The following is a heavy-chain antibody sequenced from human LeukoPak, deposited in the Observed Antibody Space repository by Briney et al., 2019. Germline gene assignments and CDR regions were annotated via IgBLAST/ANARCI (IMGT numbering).Heavy chain of an antibody. CDR2: IYPGDSDT. CDR1: GYSFTSYW. V-gene: IGHV5-51*01. D-gene: IGHD6-19*01. CDR3: ARVGSSGWYLDYYYGMDV. Sequence: GESLKISCKGSGYSFTSYWIGWVRQMPGKGLEWMGIIYPGDSDTRYSPSFQGQVTISADKSISTAYLQWSSLKASDTAMYYCARVGSSGWYLDYYYGMDVWGQGTRSPSP. J-gene: IGHJ6*02.